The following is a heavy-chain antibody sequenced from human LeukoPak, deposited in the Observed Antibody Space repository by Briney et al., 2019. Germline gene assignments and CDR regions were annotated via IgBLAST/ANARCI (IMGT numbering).Heavy chain of an antibody. J-gene: IGHJ4*02. CDR2: ISGSGGST. V-gene: IGHV3-23*01. CDR3: AKLDSSGSSFDY. D-gene: IGHD3-22*01. Sequence: GGSLRLPCAASGFTFSRRWMSWVRQAPGKGLEWVSAISGSGGSTYYADSVKGRFTISRDNSKNTLYLQMNSLRAEDTAVYYCAKLDSSGSSFDYWGQGTLVTVSS. CDR1: GFTFSRRW.